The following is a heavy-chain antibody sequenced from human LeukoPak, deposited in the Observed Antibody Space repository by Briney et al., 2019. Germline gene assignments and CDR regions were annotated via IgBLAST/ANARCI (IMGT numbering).Heavy chain of an antibody. J-gene: IGHJ6*02. CDR2: ISAYNGNT. Sequence: ASVKVSCKASGGTFSSYAISWVRQAPGQGLEWMGWISAYNGNTNYAQKLQGRVTMTTDTSTSTAYMELRSLRSDDTAVYYCARDSYDSSGYYLSPYYYYGMDVWGQGTTVTVSS. D-gene: IGHD3-22*01. V-gene: IGHV1-18*01. CDR1: GGTFSSYA. CDR3: ARDSYDSSGYYLSPYYYYGMDV.